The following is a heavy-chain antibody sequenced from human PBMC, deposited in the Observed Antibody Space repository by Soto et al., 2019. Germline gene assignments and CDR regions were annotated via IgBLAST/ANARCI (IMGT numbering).Heavy chain of an antibody. CDR3: ARLPTRILCFDP. V-gene: IGHV4-30-4*01. J-gene: IGHJ5*02. CDR2: IYYSGST. Sequence: SETLSLTCTVSGGSISSGDYYWSWIRQPPGKGLEWIGYIYYSGSTYYNPSLKSRVTISVDTSKNQFSLKLSSVTAADTAVYYCARLPTRILCFDPWGQGTLVTVSS. D-gene: IGHD2-15*01. CDR1: GGSISSGDYY.